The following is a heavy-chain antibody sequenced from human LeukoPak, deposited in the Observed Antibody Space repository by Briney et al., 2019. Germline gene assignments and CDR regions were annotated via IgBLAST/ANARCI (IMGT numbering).Heavy chain of an antibody. CDR1: GFTFDDYA. Sequence: GGSLRLSCAASGFTFDDYAMHWVRQAPGKGLEWVSGISWNSGSIGYADSVKGRFTISRDNAKNSLYLQMNSLRAEDTALYYCAKDSGTGRFGGWYDYWGQGTLVTVSS. CDR3: AKDSGTGRFGGWYDY. V-gene: IGHV3-9*01. J-gene: IGHJ4*02. CDR2: ISWNSGSI. D-gene: IGHD6-19*01.